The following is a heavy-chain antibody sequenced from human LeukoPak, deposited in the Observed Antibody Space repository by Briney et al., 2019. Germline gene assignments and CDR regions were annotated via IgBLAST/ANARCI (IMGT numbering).Heavy chain of an antibody. V-gene: IGHV4-30-4*08. J-gene: IGHJ4*02. CDR1: GGSISSGDYY. CDR3: ASYYDSSGYRDY. Sequence: SETLSLTCTVSGGSISSGDYYWSWIRQPPGKGLEWIGYIYYSGSTYYNPSLKSRVTISVDTSKNQFSLKLSSVTAADTAVYYCASYYDSSGYRDYWGQGTLVTVSS. CDR2: IYYSGST. D-gene: IGHD3-22*01.